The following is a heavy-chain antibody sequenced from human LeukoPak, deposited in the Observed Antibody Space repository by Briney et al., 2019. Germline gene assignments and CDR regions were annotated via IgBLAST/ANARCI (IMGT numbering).Heavy chain of an antibody. J-gene: IGHJ4*02. CDR3: ARGASGWYFVDYFDY. CDR1: GYTFTGYY. Sequence: ASVKVSCKASGYTFTGYYMHWVRRAPGQGLEWMGWINPNSGGTNYAQKFQGRVTMTRDTSISTAYMELSRLRSDDTAVYYCARGASGWYFVDYFDYWGQGTLVTVSS. V-gene: IGHV1-2*02. CDR2: INPNSGGT. D-gene: IGHD6-19*01.